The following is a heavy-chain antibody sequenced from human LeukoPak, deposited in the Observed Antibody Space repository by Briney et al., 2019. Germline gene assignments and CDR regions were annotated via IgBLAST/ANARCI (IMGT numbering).Heavy chain of an antibody. J-gene: IGHJ4*02. Sequence: PSETLSLTCDVYGGSFSGYYWTWIRQPPGRGLEWIGEINHSGSTNYNPSLKSRVTISVDTSKNQFSLKLSSVTAADTAVYYCARNPVEMTTVTPFDYWGQGTLVTVSS. CDR1: GGSFSGYY. D-gene: IGHD4-17*01. CDR2: INHSGST. V-gene: IGHV4-34*01. CDR3: ARNPVEMTTVTPFDY.